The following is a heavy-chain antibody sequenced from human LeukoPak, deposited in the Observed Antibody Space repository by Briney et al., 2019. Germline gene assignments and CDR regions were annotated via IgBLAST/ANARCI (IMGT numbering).Heavy chain of an antibody. CDR3: ARVYQSAEYYFDY. V-gene: IGHV4-59*01. D-gene: IGHD2-2*01. CDR1: SGSIDSYY. Sequence: SETLSLTCTVSSGSIDSYYWSWIRQPPGNVLEWIGYIYYTGSTEYHPSLKSRVTISLDTSKNQFSLKLTSVTAADTAVYYCARVYQSAEYYFDYWGQGNLVSVSS. CDR2: IYYTGST. J-gene: IGHJ4*02.